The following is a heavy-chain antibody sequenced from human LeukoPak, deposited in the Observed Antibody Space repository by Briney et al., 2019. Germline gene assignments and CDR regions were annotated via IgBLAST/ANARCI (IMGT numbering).Heavy chain of an antibody. D-gene: IGHD5-18*01. V-gene: IGHV3-66*01. CDR1: AFTVSSNY. CDR2: IYGIGGT. CDR3: AGERGHSYENNAVHV. J-gene: IGHJ3*01. Sequence: PGGSLRLSCAVSAFTVSSNYMSWVRKAPGKGLEWVSVIYGIGGTYYADSVKGRFTISRGNSKSTLYLQMNSLRVEDTAVYYCAGERGHSYENNAVHVWGQGTGVSVSS.